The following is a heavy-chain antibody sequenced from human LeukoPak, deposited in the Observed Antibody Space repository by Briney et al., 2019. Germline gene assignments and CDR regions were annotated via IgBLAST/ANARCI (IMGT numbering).Heavy chain of an antibody. CDR2: IIPIFGTA. V-gene: IGHV1-69*13. CDR1: GYTFTSYG. CDR3: ARAMVRGVIILPSVD. D-gene: IGHD3-10*01. J-gene: IGHJ4*02. Sequence: ASVKVSCKASGYTFTSYGISWVRQAPGQGLEWMGGIIPIFGTANYAQKFQGRVTITADESTSTAYMELSSLRSEDTAVYYCARAMVRGVIILPSVDWGQGTLVTVSS.